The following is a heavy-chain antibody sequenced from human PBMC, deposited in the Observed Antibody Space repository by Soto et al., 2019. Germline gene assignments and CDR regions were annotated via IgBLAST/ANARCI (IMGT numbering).Heavy chain of an antibody. CDR1: GFTFSSHA. CDR2: ISYDGSNK. CDR3: AKEVRSYDDFWSGSVGSFDV. V-gene: IGHV3-30*18. Sequence: QVHLVDSGGGVVQPGKSLRLSCAVSGFTFSSHAMHWFRQAPGKGLEWGPYISYDGSNKAYEDFVKGRFTISRDNSRSIMYLQMNNLTDEGTRLYYCAKEVRSYDDFWSGSVGSFDVWGPETMVTVSS. J-gene: IGHJ3*01. D-gene: IGHD3-3*01.